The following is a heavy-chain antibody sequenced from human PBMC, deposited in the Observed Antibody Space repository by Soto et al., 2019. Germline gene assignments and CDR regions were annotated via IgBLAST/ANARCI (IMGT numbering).Heavy chain of an antibody. CDR1: GFTFSSYG. D-gene: IGHD6-6*01. Sequence: GGSLRLSCAASGFTFSSYGMHWVRQAPGKGLEWVAVIWYDGSNKYYADSVKGRFTISRDNSKNTLYLQMNSLRAEDTAVYYCARDLKYSSSSSTPDYWGQGTLVTVSS. CDR2: IWYDGSNK. CDR3: ARDLKYSSSSSTPDY. V-gene: IGHV3-33*01. J-gene: IGHJ4*02.